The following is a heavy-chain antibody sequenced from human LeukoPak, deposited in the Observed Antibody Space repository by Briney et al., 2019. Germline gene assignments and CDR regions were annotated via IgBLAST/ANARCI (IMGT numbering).Heavy chain of an antibody. D-gene: IGHD3-22*01. CDR2: IYYSGST. CDR3: ARETYYYDSSGYYLGPDY. Sequence: SETLSLTCTVSGGSISGSSYYWGWIRQPPGKGLEWIGSIYYSGSTYYNPSLKSRVAISVDTSKNQFSLKLSSVTAADTAVYYCARETYYYDSSGYYLGPDYWGQGTLVTVSS. CDR1: GGSISGSSYY. J-gene: IGHJ4*02. V-gene: IGHV4-39*02.